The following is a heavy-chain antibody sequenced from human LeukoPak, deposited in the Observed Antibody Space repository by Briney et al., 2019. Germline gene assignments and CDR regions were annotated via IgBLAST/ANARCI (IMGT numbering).Heavy chain of an antibody. CDR2: IRQDGRET. CDR3: VGGIGWQPDY. D-gene: IGHD6-19*01. CDR1: PGITFSDYW. Sequence: GGSLRLSCAASPGITFSDYWMNWVRPAPGKGLERVAIIRQDGRETLYLDSVRGRFTISRDNAKSSVYLEINSLRAEDTAVYYCVGGIGWQPDYWGQGTLVTVSS. J-gene: IGHJ4*02. V-gene: IGHV3-7*03.